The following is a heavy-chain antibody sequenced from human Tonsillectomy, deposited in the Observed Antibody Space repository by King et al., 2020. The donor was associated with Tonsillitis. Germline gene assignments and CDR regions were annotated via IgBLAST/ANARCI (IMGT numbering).Heavy chain of an antibody. J-gene: IGHJ6*02. V-gene: IGHV5-51*01. CDR1: GYSFTNYW. CDR3: ARRRVDKYYYYGMDV. D-gene: IGHD5-12*01. CDR2: IYPGDSDT. Sequence: VQLVESGAEVKKPGESLKISCKGSGYSFTNYWIAWVRQMPGKGLEWMGIIYPGDSDTRYSPSFEGQVTISADKSINTAYLQWSSLKAADTAMYYCARRRVDKYYYYGMDVWGQGTTVTVSS.